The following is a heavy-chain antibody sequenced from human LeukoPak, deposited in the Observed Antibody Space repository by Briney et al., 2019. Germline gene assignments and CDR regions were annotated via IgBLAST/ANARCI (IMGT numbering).Heavy chain of an antibody. CDR2: INWNGGST. D-gene: IGHD5-24*01. Sequence: PGGLLRLSCAGSGYIFDDYGMRWVRQAPGKGLEWVAGINWNGGSTGYAASVKGRCTISRDNAKTALDLEMNSLRVEDTAFYYCVRLGRDGYTYGAAYWGQGALVTVSS. J-gene: IGHJ1*01. CDR3: VRLGRDGYTYGAAY. CDR1: GYIFDDYG. V-gene: IGHV3-20*04.